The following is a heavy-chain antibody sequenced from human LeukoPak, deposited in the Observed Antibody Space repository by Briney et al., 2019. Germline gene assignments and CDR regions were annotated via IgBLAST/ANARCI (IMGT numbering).Heavy chain of an antibody. D-gene: IGHD4-11*01. CDR3: ARTWMYSNYF. Sequence: GGSLRLSCEVSGFTFDNNDMHWVRQSTGKGLEWVSAIGSAGYTYYAESVRGRFTISRDNAENSLYLQMNSLRAEDTAVYYCARTWMYSNYFRGQGTLVTVSS. CDR2: IGSAGYT. J-gene: IGHJ4*02. CDR1: GFTFDNND. V-gene: IGHV3-13*01.